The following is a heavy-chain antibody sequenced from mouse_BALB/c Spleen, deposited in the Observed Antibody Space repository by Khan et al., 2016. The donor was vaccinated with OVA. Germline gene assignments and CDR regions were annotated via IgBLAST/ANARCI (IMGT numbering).Heavy chain of an antibody. CDR1: GYTFTDYY. CDR3: AREGYYGNYRAWFAY. J-gene: IGHJ3*01. Sequence: VQLQESGPELVKPGASVRISCKASGYTFTDYYINWMKQRPGQGLEWIGWIYPGNINTKYNEKFEDKATLTADKSSTTAYMQLSSLTSEDSAVYFCAREGYYGNYRAWFAYWGQGTLVTVS. V-gene: IGHV1S56*01. D-gene: IGHD2-1*01. CDR2: IYPGNINT.